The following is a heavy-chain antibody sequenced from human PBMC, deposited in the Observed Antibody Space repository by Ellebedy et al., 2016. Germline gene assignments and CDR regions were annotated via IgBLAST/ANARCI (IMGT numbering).Heavy chain of an antibody. V-gene: IGHV3-23*01. J-gene: IGHJ4*02. CDR2: TSGSGGST. Sequence: GGSLRLXCVASGFTFSSYSMSSVRQAPGMGLECVSATSGSGGSTYYAESVRGRFTISRDNFKNTLYLQMNSLRAEDTAVYCCARCLNSAVDSWGQGTLVTVSS. CDR3: ARCLNSAVDS. CDR1: GFTFSSYS. D-gene: IGHD3-10*01.